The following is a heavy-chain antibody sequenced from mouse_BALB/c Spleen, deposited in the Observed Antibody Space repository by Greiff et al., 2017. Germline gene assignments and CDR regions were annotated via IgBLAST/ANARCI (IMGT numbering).Heavy chain of an antibody. CDR2: IDPYNGGT. J-gene: IGHJ4*01. V-gene: IGHV1S135*01. CDR3: ARRSYGYDAMDD. CDR1: GYSFTGYN. D-gene: IGHD1-2*01. Sequence: VQLKESGPELGKPGASVKISCKASGYSFTGYNMYWVKQSHRKSLEWIGYIDPYNGGTSYNQKSKGKATLTVDKSSSTAYMHLNSLTSEDSAIYYCARRSYGYDAMDDWGQGTSVTVSS.